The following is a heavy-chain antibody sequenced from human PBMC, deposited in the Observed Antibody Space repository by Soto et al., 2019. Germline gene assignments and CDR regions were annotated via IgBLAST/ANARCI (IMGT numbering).Heavy chain of an antibody. D-gene: IGHD1-26*01. CDR1: GYTLTGYY. CDR3: ARDLAKGGGSAGFDY. V-gene: IGHV1-2*02. J-gene: IGHJ4*02. Sequence: GASVKVCCKAPGYTLTGYYLQWVRHAPAQGLEWMGWINPKSGGTMYPQKFQGRVTMTWDTSISTAYMALTRLRSDDTAVYYCARDLAKGGGSAGFDYWGQGTLVTVSS. CDR2: INPKSGGT.